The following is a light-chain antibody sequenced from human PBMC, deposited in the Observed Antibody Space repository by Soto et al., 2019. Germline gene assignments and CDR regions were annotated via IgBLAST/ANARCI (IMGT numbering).Light chain of an antibody. CDR1: QNIRSY. Sequence: DIQMTQSPSSLSASVGDRVTITCRASQNIRSYLNWYQQKPGKAPQLLIYATSSLQTGVPSRFSASGSGTDFSLVISDLQPEDSATYYCQQGYSSRWTSGXGTKVDIK. J-gene: IGKJ1*01. CDR3: QQGYSSRWT. V-gene: IGKV1-39*01. CDR2: ATS.